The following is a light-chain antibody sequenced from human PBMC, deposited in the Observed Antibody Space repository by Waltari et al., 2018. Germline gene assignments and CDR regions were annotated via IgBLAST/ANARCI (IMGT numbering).Light chain of an antibody. Sequence: SVLTQPPSLSAAPGQRVIISCAGRRANIGLNYVSWYRQVPGTSPKLIIYDDNKRPSGIPDRFSGSKSDTSATLVITGLQTGDEAEYYCGTWDNNLDGNVFGSGTQVTVL. CDR1: RANIGLNY. J-gene: IGLJ6*01. V-gene: IGLV1-51*01. CDR2: DDN. CDR3: GTWDNNLDGNV.